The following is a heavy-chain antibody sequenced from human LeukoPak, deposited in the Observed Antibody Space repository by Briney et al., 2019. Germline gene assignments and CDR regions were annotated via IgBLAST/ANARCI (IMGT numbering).Heavy chain of an antibody. CDR1: GFTFSNAW. D-gene: IGHD3-10*01. V-gene: IGHV3-15*01. CDR3: TTDGTYYGSGSYSY. CDR2: IKSKTDGGTT. J-gene: IGHJ4*02. Sequence: GGSLRLSCAASGFTFSNAWMSWVRQAPGKGLEWVGRIKSKTDGGTTDYAAPVKGRFTISRDDSKNTLYPQMNSLKTEDTAVYYRTTDGTYYGSGSYSYWGQGTLVTVSS.